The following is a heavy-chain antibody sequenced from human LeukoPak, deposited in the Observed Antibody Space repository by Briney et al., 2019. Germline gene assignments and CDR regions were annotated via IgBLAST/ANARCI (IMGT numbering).Heavy chain of an antibody. CDR3: ARDPTGDYSSSWDVFFDY. J-gene: IGHJ4*02. D-gene: IGHD6-13*01. CDR2: ISSSSSYI. Sequence: GGSLRLSCAASGFTFSSYEMNWVRQAPGKGLEWVSSISSSSSYIYYADSVKGRFTISRDNAKNSLYLQMNSLRAEDTAVYYCARDPTGDYSSSWDVFFDYWGQGTLVTVSS. CDR1: GFTFSSYE. V-gene: IGHV3-21*01.